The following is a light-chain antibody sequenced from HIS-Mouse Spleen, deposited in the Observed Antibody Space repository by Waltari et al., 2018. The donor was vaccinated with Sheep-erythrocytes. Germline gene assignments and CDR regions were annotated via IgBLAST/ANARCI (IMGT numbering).Light chain of an antibody. CDR2: DVS. J-gene: IGLJ1*01. V-gene: IGLV2-11*01. CDR3: CSYAGSYNHV. Sequence: QSALTQPRSLSGSPGQSVTISCTGTSSDVGGYNYVSWYQQHPGKAPKLMIYDVSKRPSGFPDRFSGSKYGNTASLTISGLQAEDEADYYCCSYAGSYNHVFATGTKVTVL. CDR1: SSDVGGYNY.